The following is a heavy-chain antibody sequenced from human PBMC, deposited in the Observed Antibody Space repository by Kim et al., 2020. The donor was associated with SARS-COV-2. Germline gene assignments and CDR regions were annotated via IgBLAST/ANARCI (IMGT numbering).Heavy chain of an antibody. D-gene: IGHD5-12*01. J-gene: IGHJ4*02. CDR2: IYYSGST. V-gene: IGHV4-39*07. Sequence: SETLSLTCTVSGGSISSSSYYWGWIRQPPGKGLEWIGSIYYSGSTYYNPSLKSRVTISVDTSKNQFSLKLSSVTAADTAVYYCARALVWLQPREPFDYWGQGTLVTVSS. CDR1: GGSISSSSYY. CDR3: ARALVWLQPREPFDY.